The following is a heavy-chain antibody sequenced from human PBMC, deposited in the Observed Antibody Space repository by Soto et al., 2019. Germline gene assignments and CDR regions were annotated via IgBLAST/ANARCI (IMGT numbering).Heavy chain of an antibody. CDR2: IYYSGST. CDR1: GGSISSYY. V-gene: IGHV4-59*08. D-gene: IGHD1-26*01. CDR3: ARHFSGSYYDDY. Sequence: PSETLSLTCTVSGGSISSYYWGWIRQPPGKGLEWIGYIYYSGSTNYNPSLKSRVTISVDTSKNQFSLKLSSVTAADTAVYYCARHFSGSYYDDYWGQGSLVTVPQ. J-gene: IGHJ4*02.